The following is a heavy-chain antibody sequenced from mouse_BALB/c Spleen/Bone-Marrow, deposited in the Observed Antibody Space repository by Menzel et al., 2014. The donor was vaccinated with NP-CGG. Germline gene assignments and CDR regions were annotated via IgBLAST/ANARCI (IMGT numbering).Heavy chain of an antibody. V-gene: IGHV1-7*01. CDR2: INPSTGYT. Sequence: QVHVKQSGAELAKPGASVKMSCKASGYTFTSYWMHWVKQRPGQGLEWIGYINPSTGYTEYNQKFKDKATLTADKSSSTAYMQLSSLTSEDSAVYFCARGRFAYWGQGTLVTVS. J-gene: IGHJ3*01. CDR1: GYTFTSYW. CDR3: ARGRFAY.